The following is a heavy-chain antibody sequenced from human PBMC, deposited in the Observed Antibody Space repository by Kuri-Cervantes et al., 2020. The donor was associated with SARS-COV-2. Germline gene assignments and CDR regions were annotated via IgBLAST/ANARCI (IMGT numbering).Heavy chain of an antibody. J-gene: IGHJ4*02. Sequence: ASVNVSCKASGYTFTGYYMHWVRKAPGQGLECMGWINPNSGGTNYAQKFQGRVTMTRDTSIRTAYLELSRLRSDDKAVYYCAVEYSSSSGHEGDDYWGQGTLVTVSS. CDR1: GYTFTGYY. CDR2: INPNSGGT. V-gene: IGHV1-2*02. CDR3: AVEYSSSSGHEGDDY. D-gene: IGHD6-6*01.